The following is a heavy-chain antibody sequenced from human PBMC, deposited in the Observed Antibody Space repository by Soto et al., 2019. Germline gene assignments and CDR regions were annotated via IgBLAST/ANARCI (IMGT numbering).Heavy chain of an antibody. J-gene: IGHJ5*02. Sequence: SETLSLTCTVSGGSVSGGSYYWSWIRQPPGKGLEWIGYIYYSGSTNYNPSLKSRVTISVDTSKNQFSLKLSSVTAADTAVYYCASSLRSRWFDPWGQGTLVTVSS. V-gene: IGHV4-61*01. CDR1: GGSVSGGSYY. CDR3: ASSLRSRWFDP. CDR2: IYYSGST. D-gene: IGHD3-3*01.